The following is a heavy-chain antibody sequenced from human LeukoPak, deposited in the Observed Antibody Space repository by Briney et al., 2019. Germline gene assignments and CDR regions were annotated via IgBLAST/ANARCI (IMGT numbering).Heavy chain of an antibody. CDR2: IYYSGST. V-gene: IGHV4-59*01. Sequence: SETLSLTCTVSGGSISSYYWSWIRQPPGKGLEWIGYIYYSGSTNYNPSLKSRVTISVDTSKNQFSLKLSSVTAADTAVYYCARDGAVTGGAFDIWGQGTMVTVSS. CDR3: ARDGAVTGGAFDI. J-gene: IGHJ3*02. D-gene: IGHD2-21*02. CDR1: GGSISSYY.